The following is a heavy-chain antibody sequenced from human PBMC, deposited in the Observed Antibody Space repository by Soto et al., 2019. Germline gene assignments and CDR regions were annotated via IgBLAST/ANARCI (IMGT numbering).Heavy chain of an antibody. CDR3: ARRSGSYFFYFDY. Sequence: SGTLSLTCAVYGGSFSCYYWSWIRQPPGKGLEWIGEINHSGSTNYNPSLKSRVTISVDTSKNQFSLKLSSVTAADTAVYYCARRSGSYFFYFDYWGQGTLVTVSS. D-gene: IGHD1-26*01. CDR1: GGSFSCYY. CDR2: INHSGST. V-gene: IGHV4-34*01. J-gene: IGHJ4*02.